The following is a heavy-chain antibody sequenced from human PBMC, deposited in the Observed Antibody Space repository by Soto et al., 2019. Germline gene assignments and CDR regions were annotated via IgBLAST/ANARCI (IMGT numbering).Heavy chain of an antibody. D-gene: IGHD3-10*01. J-gene: IGHJ4*02. CDR2: IKQDGSEK. CDR3: ARDLPMPRGLFDY. Sequence: GGSLRLSCAASGFTFSSFSMSWVRQAPGKGLEWVANIKQDGSEKYYVDSVKGRFTISRDNAKNSLFLQMNSLRVEDTAVYYCARDLPMPRGLFDYWGQGTLVTVSS. CDR1: GFTFSSFS. V-gene: IGHV3-7*03.